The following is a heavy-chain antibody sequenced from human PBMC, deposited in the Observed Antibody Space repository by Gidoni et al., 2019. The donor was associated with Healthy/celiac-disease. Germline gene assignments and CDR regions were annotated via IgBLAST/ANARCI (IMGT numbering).Heavy chain of an antibody. CDR3: ARTPHWKTPGIFGGVNRRQNSYYFDY. CDR2: INHSGST. CDR1: GGSFSGYY. V-gene: IGHV4-34*01. J-gene: IGHJ4*02. D-gene: IGHD2-8*02. Sequence: QVQLQQWGAGLLKPSETLSLTCAVYGGSFSGYYWSWIRQPQGKGLEWIGEINHSGSTNYNPSLKSRVTISVDTSKNQFSLKLSSVTAADTAVYYCARTPHWKTPGIFGGVNRRQNSYYFDYWGQGTLVTVSS.